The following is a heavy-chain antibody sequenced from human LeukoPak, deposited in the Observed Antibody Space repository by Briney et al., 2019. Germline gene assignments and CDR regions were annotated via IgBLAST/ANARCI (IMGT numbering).Heavy chain of an antibody. D-gene: IGHD6-13*01. J-gene: IGHJ4*02. V-gene: IGHV1-18*01. Sequence: GASVKLSCNSSGSTFTISGYSWIWQPPAQGQGRKGLIRVYNSNTNYYKKLQGRVTMTTDTSTSTAYMELRSLRSDDTAAYYCAREEQQLLDLYYFDYWGQGTLVTVSS. CDR3: AREEQQLLDLYYFDY. CDR2: IRVYNSNT. CDR1: GSTFTISG.